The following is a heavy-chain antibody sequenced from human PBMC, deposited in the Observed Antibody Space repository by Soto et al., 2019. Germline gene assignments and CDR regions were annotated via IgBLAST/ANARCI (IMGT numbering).Heavy chain of an antibody. V-gene: IGHV3-21*01. CDR2: ISSTSRYI. Sequence: PGGSLRLSCATSGFPFSSYNMNWVRQAPGKGLQWVSSISSTSRYIYYADSVKGRFTISRDNAKNSLYLQMNSLRAEDTAVYYCARDGAQNDSYYYYGMDVWGQGTTVTVSS. CDR1: GFPFSSYN. J-gene: IGHJ6*02. CDR3: ARDGAQNDSYYYYGMDV. D-gene: IGHD3-16*01.